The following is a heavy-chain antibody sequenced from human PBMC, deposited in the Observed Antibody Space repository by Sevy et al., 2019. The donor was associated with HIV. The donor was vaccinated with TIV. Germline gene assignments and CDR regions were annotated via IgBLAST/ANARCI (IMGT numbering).Heavy chain of an antibody. J-gene: IGHJ2*01. D-gene: IGHD6-19*01. CDR3: ARERLAVAGTWYFDL. CDR1: GFTFSSYS. Sequence: GGSLRLSCAASGFTFSSYSMKWVRQAPGKGLEWVSSISSSSSYIYYADSVKGRFTISRDNAKNSLYLQMNSLRAEDTAVYYCARERLAVAGTWYFDLWGRGTLVTVSS. CDR2: ISSSSSYI. V-gene: IGHV3-21*01.